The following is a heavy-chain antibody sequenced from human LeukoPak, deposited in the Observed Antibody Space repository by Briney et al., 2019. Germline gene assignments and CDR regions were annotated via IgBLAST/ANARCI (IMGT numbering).Heavy chain of an antibody. CDR1: GGSISSSSYY. D-gene: IGHD3-9*01. J-gene: IGHJ4*02. CDR2: IYYSGST. V-gene: IGHV4-39*01. CDR3: VCYDILTGYRNFDY. Sequence: KTSETLSLTCTVSGGSISSSSYYWGWIRQPPGKGLEWIGSIYYSGSTYYNPSLKSRVTISVDTPKNQFSLKLSSVTAADTAVYYCVCYDILTGYRNFDYWGQGTLVTVSS.